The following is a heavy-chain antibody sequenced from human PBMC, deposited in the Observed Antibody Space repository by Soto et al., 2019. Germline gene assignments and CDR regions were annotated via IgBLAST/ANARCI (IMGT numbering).Heavy chain of an antibody. CDR1: GGSFSGYY. V-gene: IGHV4-34*01. Sequence: LSLTCAVYGGSFSGYYWSWIRQPPGKGLEWIGEINHSGSTNYNPSLKSRVTISVDTSKNQFSLKLSSVTAADTAVYYCARVHIARRKLDYWGQGTLVTVSS. CDR3: ARVHIARRKLDY. J-gene: IGHJ4*02. D-gene: IGHD6-13*01. CDR2: INHSGST.